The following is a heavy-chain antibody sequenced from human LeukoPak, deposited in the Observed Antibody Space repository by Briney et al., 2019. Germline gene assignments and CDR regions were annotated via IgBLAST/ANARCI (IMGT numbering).Heavy chain of an antibody. D-gene: IGHD3-10*01. CDR1: GFTFSSYA. J-gene: IGHJ4*02. Sequence: PGGSLRLSCAASGFTFSSYAMSWVRQAPGKGLEWVAVISYDGSWMYYADSVKGRFTVSRDNSKSTLYLQMDSPRVEDTAVNFCARGRGSGSFLIDYWGQGTLVTVSS. CDR3: ARGRGSGSFLIDY. CDR2: ISYDGSWM. V-gene: IGHV3-30*04.